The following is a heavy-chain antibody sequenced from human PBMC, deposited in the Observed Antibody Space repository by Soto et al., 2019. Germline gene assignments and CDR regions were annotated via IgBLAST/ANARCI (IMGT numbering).Heavy chain of an antibody. V-gene: IGHV5-10-1*01. CDR3: ARHVGNYGDYAAHYYYYGMAV. J-gene: IGHJ6*02. CDR2: IDPSDSYT. D-gene: IGHD4-17*01. CDR1: GYSFTSYW. Sequence: GESLKISCKGSGYSFTSYWISWVRQMPGKGLEWMGRIDPSDSYTNYSPSFQGHVTISADKSISTAYLQWSSLKASDTAMYYCARHVGNYGDYAAHYYYYGMAVWGQGTTVTVSS.